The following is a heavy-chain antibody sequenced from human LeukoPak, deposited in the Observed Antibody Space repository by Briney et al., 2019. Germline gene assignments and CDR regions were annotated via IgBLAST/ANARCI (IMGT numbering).Heavy chain of an antibody. CDR3: ARQYVVGATLNYFDY. D-gene: IGHD1-26*01. CDR1: GGTFSSYA. V-gene: IGHV1-69*13. J-gene: IGHJ4*02. CDR2: IIPIFGTA. Sequence: ASVKVSCKASGGTFSSYAISWVRQAPGQGLEWMGGIIPIFGTANYAQKFQGRVTITADESTSTAYMELSSLRSEDTAVYYCARQYVVGATLNYFDYWGQGTLVTVSS.